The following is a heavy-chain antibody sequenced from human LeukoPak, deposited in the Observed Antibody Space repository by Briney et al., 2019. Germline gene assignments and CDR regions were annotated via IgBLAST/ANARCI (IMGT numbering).Heavy chain of an antibody. V-gene: IGHV4-34*01. CDR1: GGSFSGYY. Sequence: PSETLSLTCAVYGGSFSGYYWSWIRQPPGKGLEWIGEINHRGSTNYNPSLKSRVTISVDTSKNQFSLKLSSVTAADTAVYYCARGPRVWGSYRYPHYWGQGTLVTVSS. J-gene: IGHJ4*02. CDR3: ARGPRVWGSYRYPHY. CDR2: INHRGST. D-gene: IGHD3-16*02.